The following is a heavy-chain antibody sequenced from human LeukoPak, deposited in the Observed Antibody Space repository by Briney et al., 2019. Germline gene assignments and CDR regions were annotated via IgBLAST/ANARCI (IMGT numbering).Heavy chain of an antibody. J-gene: IGHJ4*02. V-gene: IGHV3-15*01. D-gene: IGHD3-10*01. CDR2: IKSKTDDGTT. Sequence: GGSLRLSCAASGFTFTNAWMSWVRQAPGKGLEWVGRIKSKTDDGTTDYAAPVKGRFTISRDDSKNTLYLQMNSLKTEDTAVYYCVTYCSARKFDYWGQGTLVTVSS. CDR1: GFTFTNAW. CDR3: VTYCSARKFDY.